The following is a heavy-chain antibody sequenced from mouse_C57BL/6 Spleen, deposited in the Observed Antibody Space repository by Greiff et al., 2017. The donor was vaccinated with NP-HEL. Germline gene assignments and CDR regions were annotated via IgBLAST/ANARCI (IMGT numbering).Heavy chain of an antibody. V-gene: IGHV1-26*01. CDR3: AYSSGLYYYAMDY. CDR1: GYTFTDYY. D-gene: IGHD3-2*02. Sequence: EVQLQQSGPELVKPGASVKISCKASGYTFTDYYMNWVKQSHGKSLEWIGDINPNNGGTSYNQKFKGKATLTVDKSSSTAYMELRSLTSEDSAVYYCAYSSGLYYYAMDYWGQGTSVTVSS. CDR2: INPNNGGT. J-gene: IGHJ4*01.